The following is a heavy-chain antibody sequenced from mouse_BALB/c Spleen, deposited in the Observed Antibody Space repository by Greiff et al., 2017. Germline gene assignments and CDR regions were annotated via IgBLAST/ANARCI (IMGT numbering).Heavy chain of an antibody. CDR3: ARDYYGGFDY. D-gene: IGHD1-1*01. Sequence: EVQLVESGGGLVQPGGSLKLSCAASGFTFSSYGMSWVRQTPDKRLELVATINSNGGSTYYPDSVKGRFTISRDNAKNTLYLQMSSLKSEDTAMYYCARDYYGGFDYWGQGTTLTVSS. V-gene: IGHV5-6-3*01. J-gene: IGHJ2*01. CDR2: INSNGGST. CDR1: GFTFSSYG.